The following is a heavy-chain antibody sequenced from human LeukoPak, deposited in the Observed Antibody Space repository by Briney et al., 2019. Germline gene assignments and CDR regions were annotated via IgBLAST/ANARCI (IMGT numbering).Heavy chain of an antibody. CDR3: ARDYYDSSGEKDAFDI. CDR1: GYTFTSYG. CDR2: ISAYNGNT. Sequence: GASVKVSCKASGYTFTSYGISWVRQAPGQGLEWMGWISAYNGNTNYAQKLQGRVTMTTDTSTSTAYMELRSLRSDDTAVYYCARDYYDSSGEKDAFDIWGQGTMVTVSS. D-gene: IGHD3-22*01. V-gene: IGHV1-18*01. J-gene: IGHJ3*02.